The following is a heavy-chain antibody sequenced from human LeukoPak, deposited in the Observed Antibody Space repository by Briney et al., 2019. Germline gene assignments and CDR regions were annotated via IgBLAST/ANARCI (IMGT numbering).Heavy chain of an antibody. D-gene: IGHD3-10*01. V-gene: IGHV4-30-2*01. CDR2: IYHSGST. CDR1: GGSISSGGYS. CDR3: AGALHTGFAFDI. Sequence: SETLSLTCAVSGGSISSGGYSWSWIRQPPGKGLEWIGYIYHSGSTYYNPSLKSRVTISVDMSKNQFSLKLSSVTAADTAVYYCAGALHTGFAFDIWGQGTMVTVSS. J-gene: IGHJ3*02.